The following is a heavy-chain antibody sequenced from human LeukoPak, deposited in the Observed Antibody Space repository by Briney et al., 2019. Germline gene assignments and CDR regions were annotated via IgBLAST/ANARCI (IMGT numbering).Heavy chain of an antibody. CDR1: GFTFSSYA. CDR3: PRGEEMTGSFLDY. V-gene: IGHV3-30*01. CDR2: ISYDGSNK. J-gene: IGHJ4*02. D-gene: IGHD5-24*01. Sequence: GGSLRLSCAASGFTFSSYAMHWVRQAPGKGLEWVAVISYDGSNKYYADSVKGRFTISRDNSKNTLYLQMNSLRAEDTAVYYCPRGEEMTGSFLDYWGQGTLVTVSS.